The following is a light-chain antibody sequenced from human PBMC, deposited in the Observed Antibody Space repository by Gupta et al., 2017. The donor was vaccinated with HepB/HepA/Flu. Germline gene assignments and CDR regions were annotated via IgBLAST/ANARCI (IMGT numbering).Light chain of an antibody. V-gene: IGLV3-21*04. CDR3: QLWDGNSDHVV. CDR2: YDK. J-gene: IGLJ2*01. CDR1: NVGSES. Sequence: SYVLTQTPSVSVAPGETASITCGGNNVGSESVHWYQQKPGQAPVLVIHYDKDRPSGIPERFSGSNSGNTATLTISRVEAGDEGDYYCQLWDGNSDHVVFGGGTKLTVL.